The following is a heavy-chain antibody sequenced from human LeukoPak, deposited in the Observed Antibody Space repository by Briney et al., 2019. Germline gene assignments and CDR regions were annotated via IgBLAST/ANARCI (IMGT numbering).Heavy chain of an antibody. D-gene: IGHD4-17*01. Sequence: PSETLSLTCAVSGYSISSGYYWSWIRQPPGKGLEWIGYIYYSGSTNYNPSLKGRVTISVDTSKNQFSLKLSSVTAADTAVYYCARELYGDYDLGYWGQGTLVTVSS. V-gene: IGHV4-61*01. CDR1: GYSISSGYY. CDR2: IYYSGST. J-gene: IGHJ4*02. CDR3: ARELYGDYDLGY.